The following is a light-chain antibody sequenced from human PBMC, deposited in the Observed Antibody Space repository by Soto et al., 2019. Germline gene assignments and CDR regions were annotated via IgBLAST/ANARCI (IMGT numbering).Light chain of an antibody. V-gene: IGKV3-20*01. CDR2: DAS. CDR1: QTVGRSY. CDR3: QKYASSPAT. J-gene: IGKJ1*01. Sequence: EIVLTQAPGTRSLSPGERATLSCRASQTVGRSYLAWHQQKPGQAPRILIYDASSRPADIPDRFSGSGSGTDFTLSISRLEPEDFAVYFCQKYASSPATFGQGTKV.